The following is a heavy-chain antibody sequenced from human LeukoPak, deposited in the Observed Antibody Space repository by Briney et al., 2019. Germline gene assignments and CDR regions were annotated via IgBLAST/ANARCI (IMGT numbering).Heavy chain of an antibody. D-gene: IGHD3-10*01. CDR2: IYYSGST. Sequence: PSQTLSLTCTVSGGSISSGGYYWGWIRQPPGKGLEWIGSIYYSGSTYHNPSLKSRVTISVDTSKNQFSLKLNSVTATDTAVYYRARHYGPWGQGTLVTVSS. V-gene: IGHV4-39*01. J-gene: IGHJ4*02. CDR1: GGSISSGGYY. CDR3: ARHYGP.